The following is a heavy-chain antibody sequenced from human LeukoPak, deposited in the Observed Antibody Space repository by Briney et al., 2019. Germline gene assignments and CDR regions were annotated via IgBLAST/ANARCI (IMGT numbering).Heavy chain of an antibody. CDR1: GFTFSDYS. CDR3: ARIDSGAYYGYFHH. J-gene: IGHJ1*01. Sequence: PGGSLRLSCAASGFTFSDYSMNWVRQPPGKGLEWVSYISLSSTIYYADSVKGRFTISRDNAKNSLYLQMNSLRAEDSAVYYCARIDSGAYYGYFHHWGQGTLVTVSS. CDR2: ISLSSTI. V-gene: IGHV3-48*01. D-gene: IGHD3-22*01.